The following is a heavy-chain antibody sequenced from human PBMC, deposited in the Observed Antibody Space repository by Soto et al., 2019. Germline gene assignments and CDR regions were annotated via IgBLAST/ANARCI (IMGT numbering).Heavy chain of an antibody. V-gene: IGHV3-23*01. J-gene: IGHJ2*01. CDR1: GLTFSSYA. D-gene: IGHD3-22*01. CDR2: ISSGGGST. Sequence: EVQLLESGGGLVQHGGSLRLSCAASGLTFSSYAMSWVRQAPGKGLEWVSGISSGGGSTYYADSVKGRFTVSRDKSKNTLFLQMNSLRAEDTALYSCAKIPPASDYYDITVYQWSFDLWGRGTLVTVYS. CDR3: AKIPPASDYYDITVYQWSFDL.